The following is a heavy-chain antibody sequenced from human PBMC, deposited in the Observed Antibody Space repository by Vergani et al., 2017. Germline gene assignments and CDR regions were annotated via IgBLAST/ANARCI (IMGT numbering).Heavy chain of an antibody. J-gene: IGHJ5*02. D-gene: IGHD1-26*01. V-gene: IGHV4-59*08. CDR1: GGSISSYY. Sequence: QVQLQESGPGLVKPSETLSLTCTVSGGSISSYYWSWIRQPPGKGLEWIGYIYYSGSTNYNPSLKSRVTIAVDTSKNQFSLKLSSVTAADTAVDYCAISGSRGWFDPWGQGTLVTVSS. CDR2: IYYSGST. CDR3: AISGSRGWFDP.